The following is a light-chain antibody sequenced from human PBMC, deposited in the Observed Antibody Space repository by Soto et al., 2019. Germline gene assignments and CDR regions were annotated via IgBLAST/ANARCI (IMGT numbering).Light chain of an antibody. CDR2: GAS. CDR1: QSVSSSY. Sequence: EIVCAKYSVTLSLSPVERATLSCRASQSVSSSYLAWYQQKPGQAPRLLIYGASSRATGIPDRFSGSGSGTDFTLTISRLEPEDFAVYYCQQYGSSLGVTFGGGTKVDIK. V-gene: IGKV3-20*01. J-gene: IGKJ4*01. CDR3: QQYGSSLGVT.